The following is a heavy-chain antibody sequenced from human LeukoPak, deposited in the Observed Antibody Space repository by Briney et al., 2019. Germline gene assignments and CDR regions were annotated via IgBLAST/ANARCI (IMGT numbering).Heavy chain of an antibody. CDR2: INHSGST. V-gene: IGHV4-34*01. CDR1: GGSFSGYY. CDR3: ARGLQLAPTGYYYYGMDV. Sequence: SETLSLTCAVYGGSFSGYYWSWIRQPPGEGLEWIGEINHSGSTNYNPSLKSRVTISVDTSKNQFSLKLSSVTAADTAVYYCARGLQLAPTGYYYYGMDVWGQGTTVTVSS. D-gene: IGHD6-13*01. J-gene: IGHJ6*02.